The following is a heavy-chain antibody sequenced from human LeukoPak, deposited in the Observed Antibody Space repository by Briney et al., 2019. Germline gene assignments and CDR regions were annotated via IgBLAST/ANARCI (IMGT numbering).Heavy chain of an antibody. J-gene: IGHJ6*03. V-gene: IGHV1-2*02. CDR2: INPNSGGT. D-gene: IGHD2-2*01. CDR1: GYTFTGHY. CDR3: ARAALEIGYCSSTSCYRRPHYYYYMDV. Sequence: ASVKVSCKASGYTFTGHYMHWVRQAPGQGLEWMGWINPNSGGTNYAQKFQGRVTMTRDTSISTAYMELSRLRSDDTAVYYCARAALEIGYCSSTSCYRRPHYYYYMDVWGKGTTVTISS.